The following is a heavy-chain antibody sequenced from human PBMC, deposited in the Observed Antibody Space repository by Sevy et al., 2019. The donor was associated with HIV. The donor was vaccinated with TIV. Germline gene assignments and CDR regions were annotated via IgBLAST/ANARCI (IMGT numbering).Heavy chain of an antibody. CDR3: ATDSVLLKGRYYDSSGYYLHY. V-gene: IGHV1-24*01. CDR1: GYIFTELS. J-gene: IGHJ4*02. D-gene: IGHD3-22*01. Sequence: ASVKVSCKVSGYIFTELSMHWVRQAPGKGLEWMGGFDPEDGETIYAQKFQGRVNMTEDTSTDTAYMDLSSLRSEDTAVYYCATDSVLLKGRYYDSSGYYLHYWGQGTLVTVSS. CDR2: FDPEDGET.